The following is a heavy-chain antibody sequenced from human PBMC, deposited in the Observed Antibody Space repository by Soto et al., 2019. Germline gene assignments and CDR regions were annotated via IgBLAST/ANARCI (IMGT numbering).Heavy chain of an antibody. V-gene: IGHV4-4*02. D-gene: IGHD2-21*01. Sequence: QVYLHQSGPGLVKPSGTLSLTCAVSGDSISSTHWWTWVRQTPGKGLEWIGEVYHSGSTSYNPSLKRRVTRSVAQSNNQFSLKLTSVTAADTAVYYCATLPPRIVVTVLPIPTWGQGTLVSVSS. CDR3: ATLPPRIVVTVLPIPT. J-gene: IGHJ5*02. CDR1: GDSISSTHW. CDR2: VYHSGST.